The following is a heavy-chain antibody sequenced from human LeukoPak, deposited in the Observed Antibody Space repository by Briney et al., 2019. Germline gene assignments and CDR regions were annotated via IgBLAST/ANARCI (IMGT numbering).Heavy chain of an antibody. CDR3: ARVLGGSSSYYYYGMDV. CDR1: GGSISSGGYY. CDR2: IYYSGST. J-gene: IGHJ6*02. Sequence: SETLSLTCTVSGGSISSGGYYWSWIRQHPGKGLEWIGYIYYSGSTYYNPSLKSRVTISVDTSKNQFSPKLSSVTAADTAVYYCARVLGGSSSYYYYGMDVWGQGTTVTVSS. V-gene: IGHV4-31*03. D-gene: IGHD6-6*01.